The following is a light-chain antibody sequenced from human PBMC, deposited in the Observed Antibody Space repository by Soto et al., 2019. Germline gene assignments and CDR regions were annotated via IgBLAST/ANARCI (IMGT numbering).Light chain of an antibody. J-gene: IGKJ1*01. Sequence: DIRLTQSPSSLSASVGDSVTISCRASQSISNYLMWYQQKPGKAPNLLIFAASSLQNGVPSRFSGSGSGTEFTLTISGLQTEDSATYYGQQSSITPRSFGQGTRVEIK. CDR3: QQSSITPRS. CDR1: QSISNY. V-gene: IGKV1-39*01. CDR2: AAS.